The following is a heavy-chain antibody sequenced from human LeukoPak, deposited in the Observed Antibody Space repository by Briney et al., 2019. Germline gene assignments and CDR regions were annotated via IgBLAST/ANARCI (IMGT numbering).Heavy chain of an antibody. V-gene: IGHV1-69*13. Sequence: ASVKVSCKASGGTFSSYAISWVRQAPGQGLEWMGGIIPIFGTANYAQKFQGRVTITADESTSTAYMELSNLRSEDTAVYYCAREGCSSTSCPADLWGQGTMVTVSS. CDR2: IIPIFGTA. D-gene: IGHD2-2*01. J-gene: IGHJ3*01. CDR1: GGTFSSYA. CDR3: AREGCSSTSCPADL.